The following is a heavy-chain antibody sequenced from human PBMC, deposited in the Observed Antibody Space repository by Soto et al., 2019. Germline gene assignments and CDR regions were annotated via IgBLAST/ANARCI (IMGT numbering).Heavy chain of an antibody. CDR2: ISGSGGST. CDR1: GFTFSSYS. V-gene: IGHV3-23*01. J-gene: IGHJ6*02. CDR3: AKDSPEGGYYYGMDV. Sequence: GGSLRLSCAASGFTFSSYSMNWVRQAPGKGLEWVSAISGSGGSTYYADSVKGRFTISRDNSKNRLYLQMNSLRAEDTAVYYCAKDSPEGGYYYGMDVWGQGTTVTVSS.